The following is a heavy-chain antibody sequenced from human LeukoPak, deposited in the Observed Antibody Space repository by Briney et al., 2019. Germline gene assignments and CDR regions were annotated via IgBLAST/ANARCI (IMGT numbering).Heavy chain of an antibody. CDR3: ARDYYDTSVYLGH. Sequence: ASETLSLTCTVCGGSTTSGSHYWNWIRQPAGKGLEWIGRIYTSGSTKYNPSLKSRVTISIDTSKNQFSLKLSSVTAADTAVYYCARDYYDTSVYLGHWGQGTLVTVSS. V-gene: IGHV4-61*02. CDR2: IYTSGST. J-gene: IGHJ4*02. CDR1: GGSTTSGSHY. D-gene: IGHD3-22*01.